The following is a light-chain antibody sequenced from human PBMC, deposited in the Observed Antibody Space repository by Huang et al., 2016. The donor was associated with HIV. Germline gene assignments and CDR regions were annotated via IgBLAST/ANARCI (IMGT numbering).Light chain of an antibody. Sequence: DIQMTQSPSSLSASVGDSVTITCQASQDIMKYLNWYQQKPGKAPNLLIYDASNLQTGVPSRFGGGGSGTDFTFTISSLQPEDIATYYCQQSDSLPYTFGQGTKLEIK. V-gene: IGKV1-33*01. J-gene: IGKJ2*01. CDR1: QDIMKY. CDR2: DAS. CDR3: QQSDSLPYT.